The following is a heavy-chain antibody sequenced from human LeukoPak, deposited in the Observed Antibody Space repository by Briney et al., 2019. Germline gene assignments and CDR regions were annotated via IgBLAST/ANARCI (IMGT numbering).Heavy chain of an antibody. Sequence: PSETLSLTCAVYGGAFSGYYWSWIRQPPGKGLEWIGDINHSGSTNYNPSLKSRVTISVDTSKNQFSLKLSSVTAADTAVYYCARGDDFWSGYYGYWGQGTLVTVSS. V-gene: IGHV4-34*01. CDR3: ARGDDFWSGYYGY. D-gene: IGHD3-3*01. J-gene: IGHJ4*02. CDR1: GGAFSGYY. CDR2: INHSGST.